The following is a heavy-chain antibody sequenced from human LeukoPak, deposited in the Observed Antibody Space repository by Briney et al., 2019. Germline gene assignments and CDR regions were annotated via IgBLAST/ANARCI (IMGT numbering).Heavy chain of an antibody. D-gene: IGHD2-2*01. V-gene: IGHV1-8*03. CDR1: GYTFTSYD. Sequence: ASVKVSCKASGYTFTSYDINWVRQATGQGLEWMGWMNPNSGNTGYAQKFQGRVTITRNTSISTAYMELSSLRSEDTAVYYCARRNIGPAATNWFDPWGQGTLVTVSS. CDR2: MNPNSGNT. J-gene: IGHJ5*02. CDR3: ARRNIGPAATNWFDP.